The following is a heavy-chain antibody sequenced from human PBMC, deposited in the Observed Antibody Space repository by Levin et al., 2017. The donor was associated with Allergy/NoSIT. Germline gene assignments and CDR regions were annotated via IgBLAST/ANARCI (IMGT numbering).Heavy chain of an antibody. J-gene: IGHJ4*02. Sequence: GESLKISCAASGFTFSSYAMSWVRQAPGKGLEWVSAISGSGGSTYYADSVKGRFTISRDNSKNTLYLQMNSLRAEDTAVYYCAKDGGGYMVTRSDYWGQGTLVTVSS. D-gene: IGHD5-18*01. CDR2: ISGSGGST. V-gene: IGHV3-23*01. CDR3: AKDGGGYMVTRSDY. CDR1: GFTFSSYA.